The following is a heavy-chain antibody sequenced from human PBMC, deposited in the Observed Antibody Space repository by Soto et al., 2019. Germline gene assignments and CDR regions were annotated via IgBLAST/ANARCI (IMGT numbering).Heavy chain of an antibody. D-gene: IGHD2-2*01. CDR3: ARKKSYCSSTSCRNGMDV. CDR1: GYSFTSYW. Sequence: GESLKISCKGFGYSFTSYWISWVRQMPGKGLEWMGRIDPSDSYTNYSPSFQGHVTISADKSISTAYLQWSSLKASDTAMYYCARKKSYCSSTSCRNGMDVWGQGTTVTVSS. V-gene: IGHV5-10-1*01. J-gene: IGHJ6*02. CDR2: IDPSDSYT.